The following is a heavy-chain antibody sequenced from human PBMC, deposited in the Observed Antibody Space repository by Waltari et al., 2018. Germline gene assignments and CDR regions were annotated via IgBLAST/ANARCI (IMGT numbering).Heavy chain of an antibody. CDR2: FYDSGST. Sequence: QVQLQESGPGLVKPSETLSLPCAVSGYSISSGYYWAWIRQPPGKGLEWIGSFYDSGSTYYSPSLMSRLTISADTANNQFSLKLTSVTAADTAVYYCARGVVTPGYYFDYWGQGTLVTVSS. CDR1: GYSISSGYY. D-gene: IGHD3-3*01. J-gene: IGHJ4*02. V-gene: IGHV4-38-2*01. CDR3: ARGVVTPGYYFDY.